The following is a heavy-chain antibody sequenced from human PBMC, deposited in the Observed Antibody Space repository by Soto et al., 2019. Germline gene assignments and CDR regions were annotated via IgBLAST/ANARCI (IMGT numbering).Heavy chain of an antibody. J-gene: IGHJ4*02. V-gene: IGHV3-30-3*01. CDR1: GFTFSSYT. Sequence: QVQLVESGGGVVQPGRSLRLSCAASGFTFSSYTMHWVRQAPGKGLEWVAVISYDGSNKYYADSVKGRFTISRDNSKNTLYLQKNSLRAEEVSVYDCARGLFLLSHPYFEYWGVGPLVTVSS. CDR2: ISYDGSNK. CDR3: ARGLFLLSHPYFEY. D-gene: IGHD3-10*02.